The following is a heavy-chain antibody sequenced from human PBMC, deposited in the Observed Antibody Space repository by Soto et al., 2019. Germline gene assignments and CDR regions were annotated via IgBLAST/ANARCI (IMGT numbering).Heavy chain of an antibody. D-gene: IGHD1-26*01. CDR3: ARVQYSGTYLQAFDI. CDR2: IIPLFGTA. J-gene: IGHJ3*02. CDR1: GGIFSTYA. Sequence: QVQLVQSGAEVKKPGSSVKVSCRASGGIFSTYAINWVRQAPGQGLEWMGGIIPLFGTANYAQKLQGRVTISADESAQIAYMEVSSLRSEDPAAYYCARVQYSGTYLQAFDIWGQGTRVTVSS. V-gene: IGHV1-69*01.